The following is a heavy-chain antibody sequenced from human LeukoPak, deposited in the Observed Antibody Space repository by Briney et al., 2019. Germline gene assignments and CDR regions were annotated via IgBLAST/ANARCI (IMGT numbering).Heavy chain of an antibody. Sequence: SQTLSLTCAISVDSVSSNSAAWNWSRQSPSRVLDWLRRTYYRSKLCNDYAVSVKSLITINPDTAKNKSSLQLIYVTTEDTDVYSCESLGYWGAWGFVDVWGQGTTVTVSS. J-gene: IGHJ6*02. CDR3: ESLGYWGAWGFVDV. CDR1: VDSVSSNSAA. D-gene: IGHD2-15*01. V-gene: IGHV6-1*01. CDR2: TYYRSKLCN.